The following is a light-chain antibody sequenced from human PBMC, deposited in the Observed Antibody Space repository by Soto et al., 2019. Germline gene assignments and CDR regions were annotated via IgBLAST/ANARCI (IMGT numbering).Light chain of an antibody. Sequence: DIVMTQSPDSLAVSLGERATINCNSSQTVLYSYNKKDCISWYQQRTGQSPKVLISWASTRESGVPDRFTGGGSGTHFTLTISNLQAEDVALYYCQQYYSNPLTFGQGTKVDIK. J-gene: IGKJ1*01. V-gene: IGKV4-1*01. CDR1: QTVLYSYNKKDC. CDR3: QQYYSNPLT. CDR2: WAS.